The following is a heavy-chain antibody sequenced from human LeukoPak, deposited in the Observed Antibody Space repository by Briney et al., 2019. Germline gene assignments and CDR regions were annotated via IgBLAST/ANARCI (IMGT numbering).Heavy chain of an antibody. CDR2: INSDGINT. Sequence: GGSLRLSCAASGFTFSNYWMHWVRQAPGKGLVWVSRINSDGINTSYADSVKGRFTISRDNAKNTLNLQMNSLRAEDTAVYYCARGSPYSYGPSYYYYMDVWGKGTTVTISS. J-gene: IGHJ6*03. CDR3: ARGSPYSYGPSYYYYMDV. D-gene: IGHD5-18*01. V-gene: IGHV3-74*01. CDR1: GFTFSNYW.